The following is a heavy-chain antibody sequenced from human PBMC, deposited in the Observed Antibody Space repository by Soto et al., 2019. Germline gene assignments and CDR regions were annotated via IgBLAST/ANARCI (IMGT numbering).Heavy chain of an antibody. Sequence: GGSLRLSCIASGFTFRNYAMAWVRQAPGEDLEWVSAIGTSGTPTLYADSVKSRFSISRDGSRNTVSLQMNSLGVEDTATYYCTRILWSSRRDALDIWGQGTTVTVS. D-gene: IGHD2-21*01. J-gene: IGHJ6*02. V-gene: IGHV3-23*01. CDR2: IGTSGTPT. CDR1: GFTFRNYA. CDR3: TRILWSSRRDALDI.